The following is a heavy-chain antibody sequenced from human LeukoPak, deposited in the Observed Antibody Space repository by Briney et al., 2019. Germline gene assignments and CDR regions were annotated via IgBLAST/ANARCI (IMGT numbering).Heavy chain of an antibody. CDR2: IDSNGGGA. V-gene: IGHV3-74*03. D-gene: IGHD6-13*01. Sequence: GSLHLSFSTSGFTFNIYWMQWVRQVPGKGLVWVSRIDSNGGGATYADSVKGRFTTSRDNGNNTMYLQMNSLRAEDTAIYYCARAKYSSRWSLDYWGQRALNSVSS. CDR3: ARAKYSSRWSLDY. J-gene: IGHJ4*02. CDR1: GFTFNIYW.